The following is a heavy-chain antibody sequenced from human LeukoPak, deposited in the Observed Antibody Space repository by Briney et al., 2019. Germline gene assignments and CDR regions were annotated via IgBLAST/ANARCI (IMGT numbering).Heavy chain of an antibody. V-gene: IGHV4-38-2*02. J-gene: IGHJ6*03. CDR3: ARTTEGGYTYDYFYYYYMDV. Sequence: SETLSLTCTVSGYSISSGYYWDWIRQPPGKGLEWIGGIYHSGSTYYNPSLKSRVTISVDTSKNHFSLKLSSVTAADTAVYYCARTTEGGYTYDYFYYYYMDVWGKGTTVTISS. CDR1: GYSISSGYY. D-gene: IGHD5-18*01. CDR2: IYHSGST.